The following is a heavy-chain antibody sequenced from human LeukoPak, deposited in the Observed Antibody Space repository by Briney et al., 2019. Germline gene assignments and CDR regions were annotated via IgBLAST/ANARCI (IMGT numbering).Heavy chain of an antibody. J-gene: IGHJ4*02. CDR2: INPSGGST. D-gene: IGHD3-22*01. CDR1: GYTFITYS. V-gene: IGHV1-46*01. CDR3: ARAHYFQTSGYYVLGDY. Sequence: ASVKVSCKASGYTFITYSLHWVRQAPGQGLEWMGMINPSGGSTIYAQKSQGRVTMTRDTSTSTVYMELSSLRSADTALYYCARAHYFQTSGYYVLGDYWGQGTLVTVSS.